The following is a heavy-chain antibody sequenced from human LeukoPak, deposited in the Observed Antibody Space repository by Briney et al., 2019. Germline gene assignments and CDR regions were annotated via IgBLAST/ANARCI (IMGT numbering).Heavy chain of an antibody. Sequence: PSETLSLTCTVSGGSISGYFWSWIRQPAGKGLEWIGRIYSSGSNNYNPSLKSRVTMSLDTSKNHWSLNLSSVTAADTAVYYCAREPTSGREPTSGRPLDYWGQGTLVTVSS. D-gene: IGHD5-12*01. CDR2: IYSSGSN. CDR3: AREPTSGREPTSGRPLDY. V-gene: IGHV4-4*07. J-gene: IGHJ4*02. CDR1: GGSISGYF.